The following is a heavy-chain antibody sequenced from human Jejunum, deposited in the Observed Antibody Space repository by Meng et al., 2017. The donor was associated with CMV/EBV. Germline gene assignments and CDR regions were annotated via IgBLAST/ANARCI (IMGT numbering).Heavy chain of an antibody. V-gene: IGHV3-23*03. CDR2: FYISGRST. D-gene: IGHD3-16*01. CDR3: AKDRGGSDDAYDV. J-gene: IGHJ3*01. Sequence: CGLTFSSDAMNWVRQAPGKGLEWISVFYISGRSTYYADSVKGRFTISRDNSKNMVYLQMNNLRVEDTAVYYCAKDRGGSDDAYDVWGQGAAVTVSS. CDR1: GLTFSSDA.